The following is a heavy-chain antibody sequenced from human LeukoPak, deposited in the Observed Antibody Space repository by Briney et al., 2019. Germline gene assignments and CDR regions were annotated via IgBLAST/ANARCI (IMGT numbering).Heavy chain of an antibody. CDR2: IYPGESDT. J-gene: IGHJ5*02. Sequence: RESLKISCKGSGYSFNSQWIGWVRQMPGKGLEWMGIIYPGESDTRYNPSFQGQVTISADKSISTTYLQWSSLKASDTAMYYCARLIKEVVLNRLDPWGQGTLVTVSS. V-gene: IGHV5-51*01. CDR1: GYSFNSQW. CDR3: ARLIKEVVLNRLDP. D-gene: IGHD2-15*01.